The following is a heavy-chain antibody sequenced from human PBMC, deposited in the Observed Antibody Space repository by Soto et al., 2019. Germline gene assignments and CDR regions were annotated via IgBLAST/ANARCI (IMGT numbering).Heavy chain of an antibody. CDR2: ISGDGGNT. CDR1: GFTFSSYA. V-gene: IGHV3-23*01. J-gene: IGHJ4*02. Sequence: EVQLLESGGGLVQPGGSLRLSCAASGFTFSSYAMSWVRQAPGKGLEWVSAISGDGGNTYYADSVKCRFTIPRDNSRNTLYLHMNILRVEDTVLYYCAKDQALYKFWSGFGTDTYSWGQGNLVTVSS. CDR3: AKDQALYKFWSGFGTDTYS. D-gene: IGHD3-3*01.